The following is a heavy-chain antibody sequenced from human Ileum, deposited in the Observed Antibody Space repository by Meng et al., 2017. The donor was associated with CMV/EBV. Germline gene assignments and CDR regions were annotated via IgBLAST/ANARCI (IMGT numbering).Heavy chain of an antibody. D-gene: IGHD3-10*01. J-gene: IGHJ4*02. Sequence: GESLRISCVASGLTFSKYWMHWVRQAPGKGLVWVSLINGDGTRTPYADSVKGRFTISRDNAKNTVYVQMNSLRVEDTAVYYCTNGDNYYYNYWGRGTLVTVSS. CDR3: TNGDNYYYNY. CDR1: GLTFSKYW. CDR2: INGDGTRT. V-gene: IGHV3-74*01.